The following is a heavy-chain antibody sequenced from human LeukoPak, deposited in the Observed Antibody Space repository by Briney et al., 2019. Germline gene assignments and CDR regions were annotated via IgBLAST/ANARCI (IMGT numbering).Heavy chain of an antibody. V-gene: IGHV3-23*01. CDR2: ISGSGVST. J-gene: IGHJ6*02. D-gene: IGHD3-22*01. CDR3: AKARDGSGSYHYLYYGMDV. Sequence: GGSLRLSCAASGFTFSTYAMSWVRQAPGKGLEWVSAISGSGVSTYYADSVKGRFTISRDNSKNTLYLQMNSLRAEDTAVYYCAKARDGSGSYHYLYYGMDVWGQGTTVTVSS. CDR1: GFTFSTYA.